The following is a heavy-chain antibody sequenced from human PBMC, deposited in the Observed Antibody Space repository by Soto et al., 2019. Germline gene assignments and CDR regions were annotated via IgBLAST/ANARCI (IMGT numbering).Heavy chain of an antibody. CDR3: AREHSSGYYQQLYYFDY. Sequence: GGSLRLSCAASGFSFSGYAMHWVRQAPGKGLEWVAVISYDGSNKYYADSVKGRFTISRDNSKNTLYLQMNSLRAEDTAVYYCAREHSSGYYQQLYYFDYWGQGTLVTVSS. V-gene: IGHV3-30*19. J-gene: IGHJ4*02. CDR2: ISYDGSNK. D-gene: IGHD3-22*01. CDR1: GFSFSGYA.